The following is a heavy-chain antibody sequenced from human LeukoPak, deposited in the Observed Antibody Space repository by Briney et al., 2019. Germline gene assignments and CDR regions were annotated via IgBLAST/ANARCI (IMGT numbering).Heavy chain of an antibody. Sequence: GGSLRLSCTASGFTFGDYAMSWFRQAPGKGLEWVGFIRSKAYGGTTEYAASVKGRFTISRDDSKSIAYLQMNSLKTEDTAAYYCTRDVWHENGDYWAPYYYYMDVWGKGTTVTVSS. CDR1: GFTFGDYA. J-gene: IGHJ6*03. D-gene: IGHD4-17*01. CDR3: TRDVWHENGDYWAPYYYYMDV. V-gene: IGHV3-49*03. CDR2: IRSKAYGGTT.